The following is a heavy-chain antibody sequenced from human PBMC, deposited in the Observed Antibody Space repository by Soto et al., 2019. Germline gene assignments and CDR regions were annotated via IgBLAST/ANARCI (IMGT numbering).Heavy chain of an antibody. CDR1: GDSVSSNSAA. CDR2: TYYRSKWYN. Sequence: PSQTLSLTCVISGDSVSSNSAAWNWIRQSPSRGLEWLGRTYYRSKWYNDYAVSVKSRITINPDTSKNQFSLQLNSVTPEDTAVYYCARGGITIFGVVITPPFGMDVWGQGTTVTFSS. D-gene: IGHD3-3*01. CDR3: ARGGITIFGVVITPPFGMDV. V-gene: IGHV6-1*01. J-gene: IGHJ6*02.